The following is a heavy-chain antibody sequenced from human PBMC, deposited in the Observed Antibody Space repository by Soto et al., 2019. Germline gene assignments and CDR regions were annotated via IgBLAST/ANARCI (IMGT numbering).Heavy chain of an antibody. CDR2: ISYDGSNK. CDR1: GFTFSSYG. J-gene: IGHJ6*02. D-gene: IGHD2-2*02. V-gene: IGHV3-30*18. CDR3: AKGFGDIVVVPAAIVVPRYYYGMDV. Sequence: PGGSLRLSCAASGFTFSSYGMHWVRQAPGKGLEWVAVISYDGSNKYYADSVKGRFTISRDNSKNTLYLQMNSLRAEDTAVYYCAKGFGDIVVVPAAIVVPRYYYGMDVWGQGTTVTVSS.